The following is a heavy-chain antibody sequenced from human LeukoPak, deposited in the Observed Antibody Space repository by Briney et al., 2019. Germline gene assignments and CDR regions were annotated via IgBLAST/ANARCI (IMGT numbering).Heavy chain of an antibody. D-gene: IGHD3-22*01. CDR2: ISGSGGST. CDR3: AESSGYYYDSSGYVPFDY. J-gene: IGHJ4*02. CDR1: GFTFSSYA. V-gene: IGHV3-23*01. Sequence: GGSLRLSCAASGFTFSSYAMSWVRQAPGKGLEWVSAISGSGGSTYYADSVKGRFTISRDNSKNTLYLQMNSLRAEDTSVYYCAESSGYYYDSSGYVPFDYWGQGTLVTVSS.